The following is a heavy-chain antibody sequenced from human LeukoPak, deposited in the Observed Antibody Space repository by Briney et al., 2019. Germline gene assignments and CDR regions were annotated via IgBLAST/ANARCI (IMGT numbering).Heavy chain of an antibody. J-gene: IGHJ4*01. Sequence: SEILSLTCTVSGDSINRYLWTWIRQPAGRGLEWIGRIYDSGTTNYKPSLKSRVSMSVETPKNQFSLKLSSVTAADTAVYYCARQSDSGGYFEYWGQGTRVTVSS. CDR1: GDSINRYL. CDR2: IYDSGTT. V-gene: IGHV4-4*07. CDR3: ARQSDSGGYFEY. D-gene: IGHD2-15*01.